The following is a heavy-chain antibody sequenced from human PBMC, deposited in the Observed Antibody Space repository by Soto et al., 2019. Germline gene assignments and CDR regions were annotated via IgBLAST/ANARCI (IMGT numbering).Heavy chain of an antibody. V-gene: IGHV1-3*01. CDR3: ARDLLRYFDWVPYGMDV. J-gene: IGHJ6*02. D-gene: IGHD3-9*01. Sequence: ASVKVSRKASGYTFTSYAMHWVRQAPGQRLEWMGWINAGNGNTKYSQKFQGRVTITRDTSASTAYMELSSLRSEDTAVYYCARDLLRYFDWVPYGMDVWGQGTTVTVPS. CDR2: INAGNGNT. CDR1: GYTFTSYA.